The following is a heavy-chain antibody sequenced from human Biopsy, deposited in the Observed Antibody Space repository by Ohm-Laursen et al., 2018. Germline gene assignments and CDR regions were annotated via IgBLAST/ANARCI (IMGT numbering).Heavy chain of an antibody. Sequence: GTLSLTWAVFGKTFSDCQWSWIRQPPGKGLEWIGQINQAGTTNYNPSLKSRVSISADASKYEFSLRLTSVTAADTAVYLCGNEVHGRDYWGLGAQVTVSS. J-gene: IGHJ4*02. CDR3: GNEVHGRDY. V-gene: IGHV4-34*08. D-gene: IGHD2-15*01. CDR1: GKTFSDCQ. CDR2: INQAGTT.